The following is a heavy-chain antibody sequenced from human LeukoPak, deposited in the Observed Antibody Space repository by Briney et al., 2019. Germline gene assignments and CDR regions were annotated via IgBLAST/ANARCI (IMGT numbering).Heavy chain of an antibody. CDR2: IYYSGT. Sequence: SETLSLTCTFSGVSISSDGYYWGWVRQPPGKGLEWIGTIYYSGTYYNPSLKSRVTVSVDTSKNQFSLKLSSVTAADTAMYYGARIGGSRVFGDYWGQGILVTVSS. CDR3: ARIGGSRVFGDY. CDR1: GVSISSDGYY. J-gene: IGHJ4*02. V-gene: IGHV4-39*01. D-gene: IGHD2-15*01.